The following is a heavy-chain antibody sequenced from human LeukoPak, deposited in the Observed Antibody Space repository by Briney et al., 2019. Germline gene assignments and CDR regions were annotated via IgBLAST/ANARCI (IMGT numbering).Heavy chain of an antibody. D-gene: IGHD2-2*01. CDR2: ISSSSSYI. Sequence: GGSLRLSCAASGFTFSSYSMNWVRQAPGKWLEWVSSISSSSSYIYYADSVKGRFTISRDNAKNSLYLQMNSLRAEDTAVYYCAPYCSNTSCPVWGQGTMVTVSS. CDR3: APYCSNTSCPV. CDR1: GFTFSSYS. J-gene: IGHJ3*01. V-gene: IGHV3-21*01.